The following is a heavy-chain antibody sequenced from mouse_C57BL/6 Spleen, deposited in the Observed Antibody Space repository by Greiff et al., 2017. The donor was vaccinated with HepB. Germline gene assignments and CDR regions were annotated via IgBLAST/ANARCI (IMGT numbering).Heavy chain of an antibody. J-gene: IGHJ1*03. V-gene: IGHV5-12*01. CDR2: ISTGGGST. D-gene: IGHD2-3*01. Sequence: EVHLVESGGGLVQPGGSLKLSCAASGFTFSDYYMYWVRQTPEKRLEWVAYISTGGGSTYYPDTVKGRFTISRDNAKNTLYLQMSRLTSEDTAMYYCARPYDGYYRYFDVWGTGTTVTVSS. CDR3: ARPYDGYYRYFDV. CDR1: GFTFSDYY.